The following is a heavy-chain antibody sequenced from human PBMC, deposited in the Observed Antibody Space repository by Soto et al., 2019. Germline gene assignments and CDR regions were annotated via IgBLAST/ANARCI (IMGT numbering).Heavy chain of an antibody. J-gene: IGHJ4*02. Sequence: GGSLRLSCAASGFTFSSYSMNWVRQAPGKGLEWVSSISSSSSYIYYADSVKGRFTISRDNAKNSLYLQMNSLRAEDTAVYYCAREGSSSSGLNYFDYWGQGTVVTVS. CDR1: GFTFSSYS. CDR2: ISSSSSYI. D-gene: IGHD6-6*01. CDR3: AREGSSSSGLNYFDY. V-gene: IGHV3-21*01.